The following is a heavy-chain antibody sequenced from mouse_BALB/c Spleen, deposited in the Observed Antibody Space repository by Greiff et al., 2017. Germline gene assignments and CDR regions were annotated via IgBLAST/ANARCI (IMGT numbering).Heavy chain of an antibody. D-gene: IGHD2-2*01. Sequence: VQLQQSGPGLVQPSQSLSITCTVSGFSLTSYGVHWVRQSPGKGLEWLGVIWSGGSTDYNAAFISRLSISKDNSKSQVFFKMNSLQANDTAIYYCARNAGGYGGAWFAFWGQGTLVTVSA. CDR3: ARNAGGYGGAWFAF. J-gene: IGHJ3*01. V-gene: IGHV2-2*02. CDR1: GFSLTSYG. CDR2: IWSGGST.